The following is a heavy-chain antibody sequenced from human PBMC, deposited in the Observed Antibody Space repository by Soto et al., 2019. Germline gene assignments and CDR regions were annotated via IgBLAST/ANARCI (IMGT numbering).Heavy chain of an antibody. CDR3: ARTRVVTIFGPRDGRGNAFDI. J-gene: IGHJ3*02. CDR2: IYYSGST. Sequence: SETLCVSCSVSGGSIVSVGDYRSLIRQHPGKGLEWIGYIYYSGSTYYNPSLKSRVTISVDTSKNQFSLKLSSVTAADTAVYYCARTRVVTIFGPRDGRGNAFDIWGQGTMVTVSS. V-gene: IGHV4-31*03. CDR1: GGSIVSVGDY. D-gene: IGHD3-3*01.